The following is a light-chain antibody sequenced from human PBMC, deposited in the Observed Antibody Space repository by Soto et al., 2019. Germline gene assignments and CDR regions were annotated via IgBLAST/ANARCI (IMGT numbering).Light chain of an antibody. CDR1: QGVSAY. J-gene: IGKJ2*01. V-gene: IGKV1-39*01. Sequence: DIQMTQSPSSLSASVGDRVTITCRASQGVSAYLLWYQQRQGRAPKCLIYAASNLKSGVPSRFSGSGSGTKVTLTITDLQPEDFGTYYCQQSYRTPHTFGQGTRLETK. CDR2: AAS. CDR3: QQSYRTPHT.